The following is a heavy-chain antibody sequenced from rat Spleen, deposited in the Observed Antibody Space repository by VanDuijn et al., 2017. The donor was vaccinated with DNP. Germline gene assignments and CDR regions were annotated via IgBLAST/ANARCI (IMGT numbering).Heavy chain of an antibody. CDR2: ISYDGRST. CDR3: ARLANFNWFAY. J-gene: IGHJ3*01. V-gene: IGHV5-7*01. Sequence: EVHLVESGGGLVQPGRSLKLSCAASGFIFSDYNMAWVRQAPKKGLEWVATISYDGRSTFYRDSVKGRFTISRDNAKSTLFLQMDSLRSEDTATYYCARLANFNWFAYWGQGTLVTVSS. CDR1: GFIFSDYN.